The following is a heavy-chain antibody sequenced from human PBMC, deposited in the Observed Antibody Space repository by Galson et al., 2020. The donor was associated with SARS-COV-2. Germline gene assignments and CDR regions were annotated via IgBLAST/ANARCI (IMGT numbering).Heavy chain of an antibody. D-gene: IGHD3-16*01. CDR2: IYYSGST. CDR1: GGSVSSGRYY. V-gene: IGHV4-61*01. CDR3: ARSRGYDAFDI. J-gene: IGHJ3*02. Sequence: SETLSLTCTVSGGSVSSGRYYWSWIRQPPGKGLEWIGYIYYSGSTSYNPTLKSRVTISVDTSKNQFSLKLISVTAADTAVYYCARSRGYDAFDIWGQGTMVTVSS.